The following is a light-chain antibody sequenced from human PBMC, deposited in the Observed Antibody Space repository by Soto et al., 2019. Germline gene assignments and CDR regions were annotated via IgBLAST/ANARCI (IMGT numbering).Light chain of an antibody. CDR1: QSLSNVF. CDR2: GAS. J-gene: IGKJ2*01. CDR3: HQYATSPYT. Sequence: DIVLTQSPGTLSLSPGEGATLSCRPSQSLSNVFLAWYQQKPGQAPRLLIYGASKRATGIPDRFSGSGSGTDFTLTISRLEPEDFAVYFCHQYATSPYTFGQGTKV. V-gene: IGKV3-20*01.